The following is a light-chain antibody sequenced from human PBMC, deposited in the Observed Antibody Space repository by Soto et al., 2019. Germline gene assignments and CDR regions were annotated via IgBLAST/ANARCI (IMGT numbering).Light chain of an antibody. J-gene: IGLJ2*01. CDR2: KDS. CDR3: QSADSSGTVV. Sequence: SSELTQPPSVSVSPGQTTRITCSGDALPKQYAYWYQQKPSQAPVLVIYKDSERPSGIPERFSGSSSGTTVTLTISGVQAEDEADYYCQSADSSGTVVFGGGTKLTVL. CDR1: ALPKQY. V-gene: IGLV3-25*03.